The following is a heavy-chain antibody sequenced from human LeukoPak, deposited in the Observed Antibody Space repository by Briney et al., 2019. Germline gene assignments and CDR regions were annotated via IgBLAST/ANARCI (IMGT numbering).Heavy chain of an antibody. Sequence: PGGSLRLSCAASGFTFSSYEMNWVRQAPGKGLEWVSYISSSGSTIYYADSVKGRFTISRDNAKNSLYLQMNSLRGEDTAVYYCSRDRDGYNCVFDYWGQGTLVTVSS. V-gene: IGHV3-48*03. CDR3: SRDRDGYNCVFDY. CDR2: ISSSGSTI. J-gene: IGHJ4*02. CDR1: GFTFSSYE. D-gene: IGHD5-24*01.